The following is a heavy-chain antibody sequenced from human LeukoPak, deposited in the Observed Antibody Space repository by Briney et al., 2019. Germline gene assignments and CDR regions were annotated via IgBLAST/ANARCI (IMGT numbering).Heavy chain of an antibody. CDR1: GGSISSSSYY. CDR3: ARGSNYYYDSSGYPVSIWADAFDI. D-gene: IGHD3-22*01. Sequence: SETLSLTCTVSGGSISSSSYYWARIRQPPGKGLESIGIIYYSGSTYYNPSLQSRFTISVDTSNNQFSLKLSSVTAADTAVYYCARGSNYYYDSSGYPVSIWADAFDIWGQGTMVTVSS. J-gene: IGHJ3*02. V-gene: IGHV4-39*01. CDR2: IYYSGST.